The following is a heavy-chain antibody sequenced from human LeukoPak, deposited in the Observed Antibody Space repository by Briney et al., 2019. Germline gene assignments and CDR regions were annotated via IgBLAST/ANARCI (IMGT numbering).Heavy chain of an antibody. D-gene: IGHD5-24*01. J-gene: IGHJ4*02. V-gene: IGHV4-59*01. CDR3: ASSSLEMATSTVPFDY. CDR2: IYYSGST. CDR1: GGSISSYY. Sequence: SETLSLTCTGSGGSISSYYWSWIRQPPGKGLEWIGYIYYSGSTNYNPSLKSRVTISVDTSKNQFSLKLSSVTAADTAVYYCASSSLEMATSTVPFDYWGQGTLVTVSS.